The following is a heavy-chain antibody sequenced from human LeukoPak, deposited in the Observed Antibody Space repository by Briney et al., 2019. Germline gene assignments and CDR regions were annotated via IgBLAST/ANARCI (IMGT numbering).Heavy chain of an antibody. J-gene: IGHJ4*02. CDR1: GFTFSSYS. CDR2: IGSSSSYI. D-gene: IGHD3-22*01. Sequence: GGSLRLSCAASGFTFSSYSMNWVRQAPGKGLEWVSSIGSSSSYIYYADSVKGRFTISRDNAENSLYLQMNSLRAEDTAVYYCARDTHYYDSSGYYRIYYFDYWGQGTLVTVSS. V-gene: IGHV3-21*01. CDR3: ARDTHYYDSSGYYRIYYFDY.